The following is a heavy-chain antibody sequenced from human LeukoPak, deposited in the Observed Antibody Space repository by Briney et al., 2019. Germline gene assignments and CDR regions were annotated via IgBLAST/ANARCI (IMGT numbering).Heavy chain of an antibody. CDR3: ARADSNNWDAKYYFDY. Sequence: PSETLSLTCTVSGGSVSSGNYYWSWIRQPPGKGLDWIGYIYYSGSTNYNPSLKSRVTISVDTSKNQFSLRLSSVTAADTAVYYCARADSNNWDAKYYFDYWGQGALVTVSS. CDR2: IYYSGST. D-gene: IGHD1-26*01. J-gene: IGHJ4*02. V-gene: IGHV4-61*01. CDR1: GGSVSSGNYY.